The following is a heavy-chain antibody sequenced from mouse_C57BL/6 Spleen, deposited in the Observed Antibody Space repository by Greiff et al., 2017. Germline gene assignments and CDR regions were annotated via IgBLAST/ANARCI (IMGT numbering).Heavy chain of an antibody. V-gene: IGHV1-53*01. CDR3: ARDYYGSPYYFDY. J-gene: IGHJ2*01. D-gene: IGHD1-1*01. Sequence: VQLQQPGTELVKPGASVKLSCKASGYTFTSYWMHWVKQRPGQGLEWIGNINPSNGGTNYNEKFKSKATLTVDKSSSTAYMQLSSLTSEDSAVXYCARDYYGSPYYFDYWGQGTTLTVSS. CDR1: GYTFTSYW. CDR2: INPSNGGT.